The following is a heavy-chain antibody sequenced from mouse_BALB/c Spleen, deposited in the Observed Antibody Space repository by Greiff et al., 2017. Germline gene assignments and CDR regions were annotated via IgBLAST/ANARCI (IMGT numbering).Heavy chain of an antibody. CDR2: ISDGGSYT. J-gene: IGHJ2*01. CDR1: GFTFSDYY. Sequence: EVQVVESGGGLVKPGGSLKLSCAASGFTFSDYYMYWVRQTPEKRLEWVATISDGGSYTYYPDSVKGRFTISRDNAKNNLYLQMSSLKSEDTAMYYCARGNCDERGYCDYWGQGTTLTVSS. V-gene: IGHV5-4*02. CDR3: ARGNCDERGYCDY. D-gene: IGHD4-1*01.